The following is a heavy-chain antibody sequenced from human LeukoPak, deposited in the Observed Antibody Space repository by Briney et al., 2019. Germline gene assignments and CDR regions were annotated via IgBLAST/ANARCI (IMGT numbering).Heavy chain of an antibody. CDR3: AXXRSSGWQAGPFDY. CDR2: IYYSGST. CDR1: GGSISSSSYY. V-gene: IGHV4-39*01. J-gene: IGHJ4*02. D-gene: IGHD6-19*01. Sequence: SETLSFTCTVSGGSISSSSYYWGWIRQPPGKGLEWIVSIYYSGSTYYNPSLKSRVTISVDTSKNQFSLKLSSVTAADTAVYYXAXXRSSGWQAGPFDYWGQGTLVTVSS.